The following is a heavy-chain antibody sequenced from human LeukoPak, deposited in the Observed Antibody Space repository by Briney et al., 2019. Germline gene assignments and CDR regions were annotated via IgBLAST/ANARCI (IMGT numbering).Heavy chain of an antibody. Sequence: PGGSLRLSCAASGFTFSSYAMSWVRQAPGKGLEWVSLINDSGGNTYYADSVTGRFTISRDNSKNTLFLQMSSLRAEDTAVYYCAKTSAGIRGGYFDYWGQGTLVTVSS. CDR2: INDSGGNT. V-gene: IGHV3-23*01. CDR3: AKTSAGIRGGYFDY. J-gene: IGHJ4*02. D-gene: IGHD3-10*01. CDR1: GFTFSSYA.